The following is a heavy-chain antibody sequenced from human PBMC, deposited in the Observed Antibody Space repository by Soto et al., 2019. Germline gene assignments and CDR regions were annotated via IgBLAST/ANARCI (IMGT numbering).Heavy chain of an antibody. CDR3: ACDYXGDHRVVH. D-gene: IGHD4-17*01. CDR1: GFTFSSYA. Sequence: GGSLRLSCAASGFTFSSYAMHWVRQAPGKGLEWVAVISYDGSNKYYADPVKGRFTISRDNSKNTLYLQMNSLRAEDTAVYYCACDYXGDHRVVHWCHGTRVT. CDR2: ISYDGSNK. V-gene: IGHV3-30-3*01. J-gene: IGHJ4*01.